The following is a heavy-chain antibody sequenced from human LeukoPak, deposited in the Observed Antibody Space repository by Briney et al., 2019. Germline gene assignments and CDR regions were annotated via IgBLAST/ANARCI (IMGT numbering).Heavy chain of an antibody. D-gene: IGHD6-19*01. V-gene: IGHV3-7*01. J-gene: IGHJ4*02. CDR1: GFTLSSYW. Sequence: GGSLRLSCAASGFTLSSYWMSWVRQAPGKGLEWVASIKQDGSEKYYVDSVKGRFTISRDNAKNSLYLQMNSLRAEDTAVYYCASASSSGPYYFDYWGQGTLVTVSS. CDR3: ASASSSGPYYFDY. CDR2: IKQDGSEK.